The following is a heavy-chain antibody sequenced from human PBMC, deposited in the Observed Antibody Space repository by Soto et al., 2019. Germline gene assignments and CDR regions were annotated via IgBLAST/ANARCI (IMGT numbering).Heavy chain of an antibody. CDR1: GFTFSSYG. Sequence: GGSLRLSCAASGFTFSSYGMHWVRQAPGKGLEWVAVISYDGSNKYYADSVKGRFTISRDNSKNTLYLQMNSLRAEDTAVYYCAKADILTGLSLDYWGQGTLVTVS. CDR2: ISYDGSNK. D-gene: IGHD3-9*01. V-gene: IGHV3-30*18. CDR3: AKADILTGLSLDY. J-gene: IGHJ4*02.